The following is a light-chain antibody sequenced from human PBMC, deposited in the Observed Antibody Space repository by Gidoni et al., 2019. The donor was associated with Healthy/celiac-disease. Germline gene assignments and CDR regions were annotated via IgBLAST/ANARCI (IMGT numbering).Light chain of an antibody. J-gene: IGKJ2*01. CDR2: DAS. CDR3: QQRSNWPRGT. V-gene: IGKV3-11*01. CDR1: QSVSSY. Sequence: EIVLTQSPATLSLSPGERATLSCMASQSVSSYLAWYQQKPGQAPRLLIYDASNRATGIPARFSGSGSGTDFTLTISSLEPEDFAVYYCQQRSNWPRGTFGQXTKLEIK.